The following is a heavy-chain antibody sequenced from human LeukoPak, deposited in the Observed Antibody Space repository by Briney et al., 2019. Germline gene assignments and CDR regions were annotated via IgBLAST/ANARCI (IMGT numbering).Heavy chain of an antibody. J-gene: IGHJ4*02. CDR3: AKDPPRSGY. Sequence: GGSLRLSCATSGFTFSTFWMHWVRQAPGKGLVWVSRINHDGSSTNYADSVKGRFTISRDNAKNTLYLQMNSLRAEDTAVYYCAKDPPRSGYWGQGTLVTVSS. CDR1: GFTFSTFW. D-gene: IGHD6-25*01. CDR2: INHDGSST. V-gene: IGHV3-74*01.